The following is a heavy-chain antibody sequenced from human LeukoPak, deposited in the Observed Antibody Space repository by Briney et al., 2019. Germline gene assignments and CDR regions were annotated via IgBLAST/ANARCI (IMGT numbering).Heavy chain of an antibody. CDR2: IEEDGSEK. CDR1: GFAVSSNY. CDR3: ARGRGVDY. V-gene: IGHV3-7*01. J-gene: IGHJ4*02. Sequence: AGSLRLSCAASGFAVSSNYMNWVRKGPGKGLEWVANIEEDGSEKYYVDSVKGRFTISRDNAKNSLYLQMSSLRAKDTAVYYCARGRGVDYWGQGTLVTVSS.